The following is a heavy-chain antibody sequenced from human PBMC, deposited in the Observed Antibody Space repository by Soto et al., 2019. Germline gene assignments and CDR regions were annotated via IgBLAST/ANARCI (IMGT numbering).Heavy chain of an antibody. CDR3: AHRQSYYYYSSGYYPYFDY. V-gene: IGHV2-5*02. CDR2: IYWDDDK. Sequence: QITLKASGPTLVKLTQTLTLTCTFSGFSLSTGEVGVGWIRQPPGKALEWLALIYWDDDKRYSPSLKSRLTITKDTSKNQVVFTMTNMDPVDTATYYCAHRQSYYYYSSGYYPYFDYWGQGALVTVFS. D-gene: IGHD3-22*01. CDR1: GFSLSTGEVG. J-gene: IGHJ4*02.